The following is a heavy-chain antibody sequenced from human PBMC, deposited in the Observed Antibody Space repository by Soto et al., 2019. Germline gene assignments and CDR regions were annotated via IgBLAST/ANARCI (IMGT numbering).Heavy chain of an antibody. D-gene: IGHD1-1*01. CDR2: IYPGDSDT. V-gene: IGHV5-51*01. CDR1: GYSFTIYC. Sequence: PGESLKISCKGSGYSFTIYCIGWVLQMPGKGLEWMGIIYPGDSDTRYSPSFQGQVTISADKSISTAYLQWSSLKASDTAMYYCALYTTNYYYGMDVWGQGTTVTVSS. CDR3: ALYTTNYYYGMDV. J-gene: IGHJ6*02.